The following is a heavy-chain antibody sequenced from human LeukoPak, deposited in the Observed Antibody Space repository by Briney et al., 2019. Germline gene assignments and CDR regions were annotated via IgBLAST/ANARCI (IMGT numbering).Heavy chain of an antibody. V-gene: IGHV3-23*01. CDR2: ISPGGGPT. D-gene: IGHD5-12*01. CDR3: AKDGAWLRFDD. J-gene: IGHJ4*02. Sequence: GGSLRLSCAASGFTFSSYRMNWVRQAPGKGLEWVSGISPGGGPTYYADSVRGRFSISRDDLKNTLYLQMENLRAEDTAVYYCAKDGAWLRFDDWGQGILVTVSS. CDR1: GFTFSSYR.